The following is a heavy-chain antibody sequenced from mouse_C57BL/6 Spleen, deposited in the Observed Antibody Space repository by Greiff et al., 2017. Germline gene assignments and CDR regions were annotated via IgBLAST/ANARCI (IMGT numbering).Heavy chain of an antibody. J-gene: IGHJ4*01. D-gene: IGHD3-2*02. Sequence: VQLQQSGPELVKPGASVKISCKASGYTFTDYYMNWVKQSHGKSLEWIGDINPNNGGTSYNQKFKGKATLTVDKSSSTAYMELRSLTSEDSAVYYCARAVDSSGHYAMDYWGQGTSVTVSS. CDR1: GYTFTDYY. CDR2: INPNNGGT. V-gene: IGHV1-26*01. CDR3: ARAVDSSGHYAMDY.